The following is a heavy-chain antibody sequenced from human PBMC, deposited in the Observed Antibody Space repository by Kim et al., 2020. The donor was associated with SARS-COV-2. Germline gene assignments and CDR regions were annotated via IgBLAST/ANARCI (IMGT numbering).Heavy chain of an antibody. D-gene: IGHD2-21*01. Sequence: SETLSLTCTVSGGSISSYYWSWIRQPPGKGLEWIGHIYYSGSTNYNPSLKSRVTISVDTSKNQFSLKLSSVTAADTAVYYCARHSAARLLQPTYWYFDLCGRGTLLTVSS. CDR3: ARHSAARLLQPTYWYFDL. V-gene: IGHV4-59*08. CDR1: GGSISSYY. CDR2: IYYSGST. J-gene: IGHJ2*01.